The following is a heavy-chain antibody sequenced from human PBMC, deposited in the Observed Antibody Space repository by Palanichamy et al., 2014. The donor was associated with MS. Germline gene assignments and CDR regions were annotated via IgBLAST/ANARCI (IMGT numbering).Heavy chain of an antibody. CDR1: GFTFSSYS. D-gene: IGHD4-17*01. V-gene: IGHV3-21*01. CDR3: ARDQTTTVTTDAFDI. Sequence: EVQLVESGGGLVKPGGSLRLSCAASGFTFSSYSMNWVRQAPGKGLEWVSSISSSSSYIYYADSVKGRFTISRDNAKNSLYPQMNSLRAEDTAVYYCARDQTTTVTTDAFDIWGQGTMVTVSS. CDR2: ISSSSSYI. J-gene: IGHJ3*02.